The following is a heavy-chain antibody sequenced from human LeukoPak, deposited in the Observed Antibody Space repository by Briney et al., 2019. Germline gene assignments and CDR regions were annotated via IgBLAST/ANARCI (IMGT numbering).Heavy chain of an antibody. V-gene: IGHV5-51*01. Sequence: GESLKISCKGPGYSFTSSWIGWVRQMPGKGLEWMGIIFPADSDTRYSPSFQGQVTISADKSISTAYLQWSSLTASDTAIYYCATREYSSGWSWGQGTLVTVSS. J-gene: IGHJ5*02. CDR3: ATREYSSGWS. D-gene: IGHD6-19*01. CDR1: GYSFTSSW. CDR2: IFPADSDT.